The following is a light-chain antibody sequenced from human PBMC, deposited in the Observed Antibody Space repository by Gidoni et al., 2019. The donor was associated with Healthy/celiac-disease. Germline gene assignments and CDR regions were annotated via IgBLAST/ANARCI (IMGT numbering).Light chain of an antibody. CDR2: WAS. CDR1: QSVLYSSNNKNY. CDR3: QQYYSTPPAYT. V-gene: IGKV4-1*01. Sequence: IVMTQSPDSLAVSLGERATINCKSSQSVLYSSNNKNYLAWYQQKPGQPPKLLIYWASTRESGVPDRFSGSGSGTDFTLTISSLQAEDVAVYYCQQYYSTPPAYTFGQGTKLEIK. J-gene: IGKJ2*01.